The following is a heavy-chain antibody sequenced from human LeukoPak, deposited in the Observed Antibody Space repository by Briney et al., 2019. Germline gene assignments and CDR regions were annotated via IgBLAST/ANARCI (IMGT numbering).Heavy chain of an antibody. CDR1: GGTFSSYA. V-gene: IGHV1-69*01. CDR2: IIPIFGTA. D-gene: IGHD3-22*01. Sequence: SVKVSCKASGGTFSSYAISWVRQAPGQGLEWMGGIIPIFGTANYAQKFQGRVTITADESTSTAYMELSSLRSEDTAVYYCAREGYYDSSAPHPSGERPFDYWGQGTLVTVSS. J-gene: IGHJ4*02. CDR3: AREGYYDSSAPHPSGERPFDY.